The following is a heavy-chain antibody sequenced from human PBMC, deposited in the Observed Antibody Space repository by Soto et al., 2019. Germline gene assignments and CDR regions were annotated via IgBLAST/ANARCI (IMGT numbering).Heavy chain of an antibody. V-gene: IGHV4-59*01. D-gene: IGHD4-4*01. CDR3: ARAYSSLSWFDP. J-gene: IGHJ5*02. Sequence: SETLSLTCAFSGGSISSYYWSWIRQPPGKGLEWIGYIYSSGITKYNPSLKSRVTISADTSKNQFSLKLGSVTAADTAFYYCARAYSSLSWFDPWGQGTLVTVSS. CDR2: IYSSGIT. CDR1: GGSISSYY.